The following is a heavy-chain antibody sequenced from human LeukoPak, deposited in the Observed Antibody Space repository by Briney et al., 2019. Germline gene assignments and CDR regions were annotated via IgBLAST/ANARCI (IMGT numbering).Heavy chain of an antibody. J-gene: IGHJ3*02. CDR2: IYPGDSDT. CDR1: GYDFTTYW. V-gene: IGHV5-51*01. CDR3: ARDGPVPATADAFDI. D-gene: IGHD2-2*01. Sequence: GESLKISCKGSGYDFTTYWIGWVRQMPGQGLEWMGIIYPGDSDTRNSPPFQGQVTISADKSISTVYLQWSSLKASDTAMYYCARDGPVPATADAFDIWGQGTMVTVSS.